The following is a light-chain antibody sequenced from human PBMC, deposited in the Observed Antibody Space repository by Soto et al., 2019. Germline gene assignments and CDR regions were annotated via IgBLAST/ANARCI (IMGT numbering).Light chain of an antibody. CDR3: QQSYSTLYT. V-gene: IGKV1-39*01. J-gene: IGKJ2*01. Sequence: DIQMTQSPSSLSASVGDRVTITCRASQSISSYLNWYQQKPGKAPKLLIYAASSLQSGVPSRFNGSGSGTDFTLTISSLQPEDFANYYCQQSYSTLYTFGQGTKLEIK. CDR2: AAS. CDR1: QSISSY.